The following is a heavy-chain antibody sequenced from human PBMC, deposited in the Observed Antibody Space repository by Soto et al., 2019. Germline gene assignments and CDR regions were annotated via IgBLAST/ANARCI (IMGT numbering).Heavy chain of an antibody. CDR3: ARDPYVPTTAMVRVGAFDI. Sequence: SETLSLTCVISGDSVSIYSGAWNWIRQSPSRGLEWLGRTYYRSKWYNDYAVSVKSRITINPDTSKNQFSLQLNSVTPEDTAVYYCARDPYVPTTAMVRVGAFDIWGQGTMVTVSS. J-gene: IGHJ3*02. CDR2: TYYRSKWYN. CDR1: GDSVSIYSGA. V-gene: IGHV6-1*01. D-gene: IGHD3-10*01.